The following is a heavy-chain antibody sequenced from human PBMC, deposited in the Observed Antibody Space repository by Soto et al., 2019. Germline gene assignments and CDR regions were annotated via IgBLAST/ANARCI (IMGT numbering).Heavy chain of an antibody. CDR3: ANPNYDGSGPQVAMDV. CDR2: ISGSGGST. CDR1: GFTFSSYA. D-gene: IGHD3-22*01. Sequence: EVQLLESGGGLVQPGGSLRLSCAASGFTFSSYAMSWVRQAPGKGLEWVSSISGSGGSTYYADYVKGRFTISRDNSKNTLYLQMNSLRDEDTAVYYCANPNYDGSGPQVAMDVWGQGTTVTVSS. V-gene: IGHV3-23*01. J-gene: IGHJ6*02.